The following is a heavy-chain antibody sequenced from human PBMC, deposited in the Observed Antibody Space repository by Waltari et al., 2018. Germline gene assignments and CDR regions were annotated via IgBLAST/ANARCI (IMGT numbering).Heavy chain of an antibody. CDR3: ARCGGGTCYQSGAFDI. CDR1: GFTFSTYS. D-gene: IGHD2-15*01. V-gene: IGHV3-21*01. CDR2: ISDNGNYI. Sequence: EVQLVESGGGLVKPGGPLRLSCAASGFTFSTYSMVWLRQAPGKGREWVSAISDNGNYIYYADSVKGRFTISRDNTRNSLYLQMNSLRAEDTALYFCARCGGGTCYQSGAFDIWGQGTTVTVSS. J-gene: IGHJ3*02.